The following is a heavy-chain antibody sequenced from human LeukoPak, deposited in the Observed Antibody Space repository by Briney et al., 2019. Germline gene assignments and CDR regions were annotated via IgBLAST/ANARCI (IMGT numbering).Heavy chain of an antibody. CDR1: GFTVSSNY. CDR2: ILSDGSKK. CDR3: VRTALLGGHDAFDI. V-gene: IGHV3-30*03. Sequence: GGSLRLSCAASGFTVSSNYMSWVRQAPGKGLEWVAVILSDGSKKFYADSVKGRLTVSRDNSRNTLYLQVNSLRAEDTAVYYCVRTALLGGHDAFDIWGQGTMVTVSS. D-gene: IGHD1-26*01. J-gene: IGHJ3*02.